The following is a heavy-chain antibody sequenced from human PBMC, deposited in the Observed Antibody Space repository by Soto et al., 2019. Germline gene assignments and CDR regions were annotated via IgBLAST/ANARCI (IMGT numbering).Heavy chain of an antibody. Sequence: SVKVSCKASGGTFSSYAISWVRQAPGQGLEWMGGIIPIFGTANYAQKFQGRVTITADESTSTAYMELSSLRSEDTAVYYCARDNYRGFIVVVPPDPYYYYYGMDVWGQGTTVTVSS. CDR1: GGTFSSYA. J-gene: IGHJ6*02. CDR2: IIPIFGTA. D-gene: IGHD2-2*01. CDR3: ARDNYRGFIVVVPPDPYYYYYGMDV. V-gene: IGHV1-69*13.